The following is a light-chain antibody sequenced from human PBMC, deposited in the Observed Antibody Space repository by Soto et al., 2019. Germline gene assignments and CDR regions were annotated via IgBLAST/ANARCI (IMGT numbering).Light chain of an antibody. V-gene: IGKV1-5*03. Sequence: DIQMTQSPSTLSASVGDRVTITCRASQSISTWLAWYQQKPGKAPKLLIYRSSSLESGVPSRFSGSGSGTEFTLTISSLQPDDFATYYCQQYNSYPYTFGQGTKLEIK. CDR1: QSISTW. CDR2: RSS. CDR3: QQYNSYPYT. J-gene: IGKJ2*01.